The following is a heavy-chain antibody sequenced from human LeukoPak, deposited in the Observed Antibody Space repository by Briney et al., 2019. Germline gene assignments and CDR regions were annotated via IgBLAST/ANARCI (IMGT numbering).Heavy chain of an antibody. CDR3: ARRVYSGSYNWYFDL. D-gene: IGHD1-26*01. CDR1: GGSISTSTYY. J-gene: IGHJ2*01. V-gene: IGHV4-39*01. Sequence: SETLSLTRTVSGGSISTSTYYWGWIRLPPGKGLEWIGSISYSGSTYNNPSLKSRVTISVDTSKNQFSLKLSSVTAPDTAVYYCARRVYSGSYNWYFDLWGRGTLVTVSS. CDR2: ISYSGST.